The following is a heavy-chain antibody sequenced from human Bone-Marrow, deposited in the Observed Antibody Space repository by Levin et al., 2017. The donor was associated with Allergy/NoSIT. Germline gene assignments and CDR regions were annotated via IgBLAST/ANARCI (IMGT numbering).Heavy chain of an antibody. D-gene: IGHD3-22*01. CDR1: GFTFSNAY. V-gene: IGHV3-15*01. Sequence: GESLKISCAASGFTFSNAYMTWVRQAPGRGLEWVGRIKSKTESGTTDYPAPVKGRFTISRDDSENTLYLQMNSLKTEDTAVYYCSTGYGYYFESSGYPNTYFDYWGQGTQVTVSS. CDR3: STGYGYYFESSGYPNTYFDY. J-gene: IGHJ4*02. CDR2: IKSKTESGTT.